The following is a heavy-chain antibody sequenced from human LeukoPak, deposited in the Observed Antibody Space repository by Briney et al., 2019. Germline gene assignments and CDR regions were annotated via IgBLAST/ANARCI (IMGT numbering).Heavy chain of an antibody. CDR2: ISYDGSNK. D-gene: IGHD6-13*01. CDR3: AKAHSSSLWDYFDY. Sequence: PGGSLRLSCAASGFTFSSYGMHWVRQAPGKGLEWVAVISYDGSNKYYADSVKGRFTISRDNSKNTLYLQMNSLRAEDTAVYYCAKAHSSSLWDYFDYWGQGTLVTVSS. V-gene: IGHV3-30*18. J-gene: IGHJ4*02. CDR1: GFTFSSYG.